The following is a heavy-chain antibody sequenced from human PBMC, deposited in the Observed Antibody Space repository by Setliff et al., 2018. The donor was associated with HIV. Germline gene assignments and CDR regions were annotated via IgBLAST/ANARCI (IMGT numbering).Heavy chain of an antibody. CDR3: ARRGRDGVLIVFATGFDP. D-gene: IGHD2-8*01. J-gene: IGHJ5*02. CDR2: IFYAGNT. V-gene: IGHV4-39*01. CDR1: GGSISSSTYY. Sequence: PSETLSLTCSVSGGSISSSTYYWGWIRQPPGKGLEWIGDIFYAGNTYYNPSLKSRVAISVDTSENQFSQKLNSVTAADTAVYYCARRGRDGVLIVFATGFDPWGQGTLVTVSS.